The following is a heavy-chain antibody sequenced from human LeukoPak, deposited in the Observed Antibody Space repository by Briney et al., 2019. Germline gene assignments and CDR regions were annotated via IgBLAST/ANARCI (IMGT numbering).Heavy chain of an antibody. CDR2: ISSSSSSTI. CDR3: ARESAAGRTPFDY. Sequence: GGSLRLSCAASGFTFSSYSMNWVRQAPGKGLEWVSYISSSSSSTIYYADSVKGRFTISRDNAKNSLYLQMTSLRAEDTAVYYCARESAAGRTPFDYWGQGTLVTVSS. J-gene: IGHJ4*02. V-gene: IGHV3-48*01. CDR1: GFTFSSYS. D-gene: IGHD6-13*01.